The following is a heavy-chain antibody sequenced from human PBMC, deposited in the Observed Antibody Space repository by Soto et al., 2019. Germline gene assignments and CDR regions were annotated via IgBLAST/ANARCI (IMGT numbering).Heavy chain of an antibody. CDR3: ARTSTVTTSDY. CDR2: INAGNGNT. D-gene: IGHD4-17*01. CDR1: GYTFTSYD. Sequence: ASVKVSCKAFGYTFTSYDMHWVRQAPGQGLEWMGWINAGNGNTKYSQKFQGRVTITRDTSATTVYMEMSSLRSEDTAVYYCARTSTVTTSDYWGQGTLVTVSS. J-gene: IGHJ4*02. V-gene: IGHV1-3*01.